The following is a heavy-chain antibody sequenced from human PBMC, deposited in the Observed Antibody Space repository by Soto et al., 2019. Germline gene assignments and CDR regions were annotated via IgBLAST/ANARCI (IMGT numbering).Heavy chain of an antibody. J-gene: IGHJ4*02. CDR1: RFIFNMYW. V-gene: IGHV3-74*01. CDR3: TRGPRPISTGTVAY. D-gene: IGHD3-9*01. Sequence: ESMRLSCAASRFIFNMYWMHWVRQRPGKGLVWISRIYNDGTYSDYADSVRGRFTISRDNVNDTLYLQMNHLRAEDSGLYYCTRGPRPISTGTVAYWGQGTQVTVSS. CDR2: IYNDGTYS.